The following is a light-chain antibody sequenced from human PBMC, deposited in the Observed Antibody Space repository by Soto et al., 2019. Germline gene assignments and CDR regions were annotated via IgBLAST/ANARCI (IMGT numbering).Light chain of an antibody. J-gene: IGKJ2*01. CDR3: QQSYSTRPYP. Sequence: DIQMTQSPSSLSASVGDRVTITCRASQSISSYLNWYQQKPGKAPKLLIYAASSLQSGVPSRFSGSGSGTDFTLTISRLQPEDFATYYCQQSYSTRPYPFGQGNKLEIK. V-gene: IGKV1-39*01. CDR2: AAS. CDR1: QSISSY.